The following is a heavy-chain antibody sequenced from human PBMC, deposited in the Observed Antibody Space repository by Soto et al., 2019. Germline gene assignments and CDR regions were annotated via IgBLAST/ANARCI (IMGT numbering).Heavy chain of an antibody. CDR1: GGSISSYY. CDR3: ARDRAVIGNDSWFDP. D-gene: IGHD1-20*01. V-gene: IGHV4-4*07. Sequence: SETLSLTCTVSGGSISSYYWSWIRQPAGKGLEWIGRIYSSGSTNYNPSLKSRVTMSVDTSKNQFSLKLTSVTAADTAVYYCARDRAVIGNDSWFDPWGQGTLVTVSS. CDR2: IYSSGST. J-gene: IGHJ5*02.